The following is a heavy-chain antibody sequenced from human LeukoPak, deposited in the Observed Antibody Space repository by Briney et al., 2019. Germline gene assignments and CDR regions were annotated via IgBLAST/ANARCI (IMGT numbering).Heavy chain of an antibody. Sequence: ASVKVSCKASGYTFTGSYMHWVRQAPGQGFEWIGWISPASGATKYAQDFQGRVTLTTDTSITTAYMELSSLTSDDTASYYCLNEHGGWGQGTPVTVSS. CDR2: ISPASGAT. V-gene: IGHV1-2*02. D-gene: IGHD1-1*01. J-gene: IGHJ4*02. CDR1: GYTFTGSY. CDR3: LNEHGG.